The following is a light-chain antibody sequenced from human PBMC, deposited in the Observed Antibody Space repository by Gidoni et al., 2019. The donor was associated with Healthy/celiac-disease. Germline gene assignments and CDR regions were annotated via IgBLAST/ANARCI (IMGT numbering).Light chain of an antibody. Sequence: EIVLTQSPATLSLSPGERATLSCRASQSVSSYLAWYQQKPGQAPRLLMYDASNRATGIPARFSGSGSGTDFTLTINSLEPEDSAVYYCQQRTNWPTFGQGTRLEIK. J-gene: IGKJ5*01. CDR3: QQRTNWPT. V-gene: IGKV3-11*01. CDR2: DAS. CDR1: QSVSSY.